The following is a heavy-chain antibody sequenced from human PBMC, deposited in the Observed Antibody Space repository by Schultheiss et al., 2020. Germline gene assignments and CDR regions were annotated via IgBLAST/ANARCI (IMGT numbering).Heavy chain of an antibody. J-gene: IGHJ4*02. D-gene: IGHD3-16*02. CDR1: GFTFSSHG. Sequence: GGSLRLSCAASGFTFSSHGMHWVRQAPGKGLEWVAFISYDGSNKYYADSVKGRFTISRDNSKNSLYLQMNSLRAEDTAVYYCAGEYYDYVWGSYRPTYWGQGTLVNVYS. CDR2: ISYDGSNK. V-gene: IGHV3-30*03. CDR3: AGEYYDYVWGSYRPTY.